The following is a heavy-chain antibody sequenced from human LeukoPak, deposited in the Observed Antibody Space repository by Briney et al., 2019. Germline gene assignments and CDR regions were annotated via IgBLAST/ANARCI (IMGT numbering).Heavy chain of an antibody. CDR1: SGSISSSRYY. Sequence: PSETLSLTCTVSSGSISSSRYYWSWIRQPPGKGLEWIGSIYYSGSTYYNPSLKSRATISVDTSKNQFSLKLSSVTAADTAVYYCARQGQQLSFDYWGQGTLVTVSS. D-gene: IGHD6-13*01. J-gene: IGHJ4*02. V-gene: IGHV4-39*01. CDR3: ARQGQQLSFDY. CDR2: IYYSGST.